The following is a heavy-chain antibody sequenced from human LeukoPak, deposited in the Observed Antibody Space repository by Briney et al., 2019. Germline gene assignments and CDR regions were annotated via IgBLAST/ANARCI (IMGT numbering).Heavy chain of an antibody. J-gene: IGHJ4*02. CDR3: AKLSRDDYFDY. CDR1: GFTFSSYG. D-gene: IGHD3-10*01. V-gene: IGHV3-23*01. Sequence: GGSLRLSCAASGFTFSSYGLSWVRQAPGEGLERVSAISGSGVSTYYADSVKGRFTISRDNSKNTLYLQMNSLRAEDTATYYCAKLSRDDYFDYWGQGTLVTVSS. CDR2: ISGSGVST.